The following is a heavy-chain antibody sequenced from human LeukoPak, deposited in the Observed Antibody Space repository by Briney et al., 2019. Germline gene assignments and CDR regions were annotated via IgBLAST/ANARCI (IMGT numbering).Heavy chain of an antibody. CDR1: GFTFSSYG. V-gene: IGHV3-33*01. CDR2: IWYDGSNK. J-gene: IGHJ6*02. D-gene: IGHD3-10*01. Sequence: GRSLRLSCAASGFTFSSYGMHWVRQAPGKGLEWVAVIWYDGSNKYYADSVKGRFTISRDNSKNTLYLQMNSLRAEDTAVYYCARGGYYLYGMDVWGQGTTVTVS. CDR3: ARGGYYLYGMDV.